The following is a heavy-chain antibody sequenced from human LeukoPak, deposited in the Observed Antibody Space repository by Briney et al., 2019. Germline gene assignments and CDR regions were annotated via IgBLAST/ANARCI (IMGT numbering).Heavy chain of an antibody. CDR3: AREYCGGDCYSSPSAFDI. J-gene: IGHJ3*02. Sequence: ASVKVSCKASGYTFTSYYMHWVRQAPGQGLEWMGIINPSGGSASYAQKFQGRVTMTRDMSTSTVYMELSSLRSEDTAVYYCAREYCGGDCYSSPSAFDIWGQGTMVTVSS. CDR1: GYTFTSYY. CDR2: INPSGGSA. D-gene: IGHD2-21*02. V-gene: IGHV1-46*01.